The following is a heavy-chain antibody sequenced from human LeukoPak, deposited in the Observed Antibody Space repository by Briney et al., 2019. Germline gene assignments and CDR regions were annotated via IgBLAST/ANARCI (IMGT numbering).Heavy chain of an antibody. D-gene: IGHD3-9*01. CDR1: GVSFSGYY. CDR2: INHSGST. V-gene: IGHV4-34*01. J-gene: IGHJ3*02. CDR3: ARVHLNYDILTGRIRPDAFDI. Sequence: SETLSLTCAVYGVSFSGYYWSWIRQPPGKGLEWIGEINHSGSTNYNPSLKSRITISVETSKNHFSLNLSSVTAADTAVYYCARVHLNYDILTGRIRPDAFDIWGQGTMVTVSS.